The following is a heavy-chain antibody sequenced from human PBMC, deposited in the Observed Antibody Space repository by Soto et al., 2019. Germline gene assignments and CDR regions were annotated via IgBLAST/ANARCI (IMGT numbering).Heavy chain of an antibody. V-gene: IGHV1-18*01. J-gene: IGHJ4*02. CDR2: ISAYNGNT. Sequence: QVQLVQSGVEVKKPGASVKVSCKASGYTFTSYGISWVRQAPGQGLEWMGWISAYNGNTNYAQKLQGRVTMTTDTSTSTAYMELRSLRSDDTAVYYCARFRGRIVGATTPLESDYWGQGTLVTVSS. CDR1: GYTFTSYG. D-gene: IGHD1-26*01. CDR3: ARFRGRIVGATTPLESDY.